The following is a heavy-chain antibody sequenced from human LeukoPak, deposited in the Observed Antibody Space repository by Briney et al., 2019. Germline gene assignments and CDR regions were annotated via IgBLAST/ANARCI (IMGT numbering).Heavy chain of an antibody. CDR1: GFTFSSYG. CDR3: ARALNDYGDYVFDY. J-gene: IGHJ4*02. V-gene: IGHV3-30*02. CDR2: IRFDGSNK. D-gene: IGHD4-17*01. Sequence: GGSLRLSCAASGFTFSSYGMHWVRQAPGKGLEWVAFIRFDGSNKYYADSVKGRFTISRDNSKNTLYLQMKSLRAEDTAVYYCARALNDYGDYVFDYWGQGTLVTVSS.